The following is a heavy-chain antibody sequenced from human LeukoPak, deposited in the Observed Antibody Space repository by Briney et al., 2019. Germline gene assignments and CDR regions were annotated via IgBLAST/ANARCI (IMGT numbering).Heavy chain of an antibody. CDR1: GGSFNGYY. J-gene: IGHJ4*02. CDR2: INHSGST. Sequence: SETLSLTCAVYGGSFNGYYWSWIRQPPGKGLEWIGEINHSGSTNYNPSLKSRVTISIDTSKNQFSLRLTSVTAADRAVYYCVRGSEIAAAGTGYYFDYWGQGTLVTVSS. CDR3: VRGSEIAAAGTGYYFDY. D-gene: IGHD6-13*01. V-gene: IGHV4-34*01.